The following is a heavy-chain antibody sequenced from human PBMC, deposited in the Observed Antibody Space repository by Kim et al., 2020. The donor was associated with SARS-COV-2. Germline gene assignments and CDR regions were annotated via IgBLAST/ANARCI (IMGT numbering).Heavy chain of an antibody. J-gene: IGHJ5*02. CDR3: ARERGDIVVVPAAMGGWFDP. Sequence: SETLSLTCTVSGGSISSGGYYWSWIRQHPGKGLEWIGYIYYSGSTYYNPSLKSRVTISVDTSKNQFSLKLSSVTAADTAVYYCARERGDIVVVPAAMGGWFDPWGQGTLVTVSS. D-gene: IGHD2-2*01. V-gene: IGHV4-31*03. CDR1: GGSISSGGYY. CDR2: IYYSGST.